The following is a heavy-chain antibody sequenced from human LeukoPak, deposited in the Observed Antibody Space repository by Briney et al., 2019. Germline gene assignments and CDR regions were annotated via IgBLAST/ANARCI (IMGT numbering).Heavy chain of an antibody. D-gene: IGHD3-16*01. J-gene: IGHJ5*02. CDR2: IYNSGNT. CDR3: ARESGSYLWRSWLNP. Sequence: SETLSLTCSVSSGSISSYYWTWIRQPPGKGLEWIGNIYNSGNTNYNPSLKSRVTISVDTSKNQFSLKLNSVTAADTAVYYCARESGSYLWRSWLNPWGQGTLVTVSS. CDR1: SGSISSYY. V-gene: IGHV4-59*01.